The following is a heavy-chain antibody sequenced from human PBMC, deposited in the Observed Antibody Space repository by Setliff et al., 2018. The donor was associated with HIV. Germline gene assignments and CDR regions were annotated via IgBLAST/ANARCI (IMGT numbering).Heavy chain of an antibody. D-gene: IGHD6-19*01. CDR1: GFTFSSYW. Sequence: GGSLRLSCAASGFTFSSYWMHWVRQAPGKGLVWVFGMNTDGSSTRYADSVKGRFTISRDNAKNSLYLQMNSLRVEDTAVYYCAVGPRWLPTYFHYWGQGTLVTVSS. CDR3: AVGPRWLPTYFHY. V-gene: IGHV3-74*01. CDR2: MNTDGSST. J-gene: IGHJ4*02.